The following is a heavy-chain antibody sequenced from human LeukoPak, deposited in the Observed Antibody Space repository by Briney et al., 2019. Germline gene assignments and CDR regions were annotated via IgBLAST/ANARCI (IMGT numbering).Heavy chain of an antibody. CDR1: GYTFTNYY. J-gene: IGHJ4*02. CDR2: INPSGGTT. V-gene: IGHV1-46*01. CDR3: ARRGLAARPSGFDY. D-gene: IGHD6-6*01. Sequence: ASVKVSCKASGYTFTNYYVHWVRQAPGQGLEWMGIINPSGGTTSYAQKFQGRVTMARDTSTTTVYVELSSLRSEDTAVYYCARRGLAARPSGFDYWGPGTLVTVSS.